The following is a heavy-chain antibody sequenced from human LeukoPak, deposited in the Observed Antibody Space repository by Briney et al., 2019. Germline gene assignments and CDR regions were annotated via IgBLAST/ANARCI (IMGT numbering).Heavy chain of an antibody. D-gene: IGHD1-26*01. CDR2: VYNGGST. J-gene: IGHJ2*01. CDR1: GGSISNYF. Sequence: PSETLPLTCTVSGGSISNYFWNWIRQSPGKRLEWIGFVYNGGSTNYNPSLKSRVTMSVDTSKNQFSLKMSYVTAADTAMYYCARERSGSYYRWYFDLWGRGTLVTVSS. CDR3: ARERSGSYYRWYFDL. V-gene: IGHV4-59*01.